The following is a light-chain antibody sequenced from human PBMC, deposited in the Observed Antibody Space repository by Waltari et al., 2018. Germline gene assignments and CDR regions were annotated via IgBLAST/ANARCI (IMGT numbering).Light chain of an antibody. V-gene: IGLV1-47*01. CDR3: AAWDDSLGGVV. J-gene: IGLJ2*01. CDR1: SPNIGSIY. CDR2: RDN. Sequence: QSVLTQPPSASGTPGQRVTIPCSGSSPNIGSIYVYWYQQLPGSAPKLLISRDNQRPSVVPDRFSGSKSGTSASLAISGLRSEDEADYYCAAWDDSLGGVVFGGGTKLTVL.